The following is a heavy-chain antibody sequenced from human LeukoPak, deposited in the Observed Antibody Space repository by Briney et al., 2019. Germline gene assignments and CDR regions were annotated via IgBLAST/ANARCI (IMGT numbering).Heavy chain of an antibody. CDR2: IKQDGSEK. D-gene: IGHD3-10*01. V-gene: IGHV3-7*01. CDR3: ASMKSSGTYSSVDY. CDR1: GFTFSNYW. J-gene: IGHJ4*02. Sequence: GGSLRLSCAASGFTFSNYWMSWVRQAPGKGLEWVANIKQDGSEKYYIDSVKGRFTISRDNAKNSLYLQMNSLRVEEAAVYYCASMKSSGTYSSVDYWGQGTLVTVSS.